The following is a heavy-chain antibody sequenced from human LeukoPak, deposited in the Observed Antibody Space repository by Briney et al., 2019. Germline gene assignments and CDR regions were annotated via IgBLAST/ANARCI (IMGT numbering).Heavy chain of an antibody. V-gene: IGHV5-51*01. CDR2: IHPGDSET. J-gene: IGHJ5*02. Sequence: GESLKISCKGSGYPFVNYWIGWVRQMPGKGLECMAMIHPGDSETRYSPSFQGQVTLSADKSMSTAYLRWSSLKASDTAMYYCARLGPYTGSRRGFDTWGQGTLVTVSS. CDR3: ARLGPYTGSRRGFDT. CDR1: GYPFVNYW. D-gene: IGHD1-26*01.